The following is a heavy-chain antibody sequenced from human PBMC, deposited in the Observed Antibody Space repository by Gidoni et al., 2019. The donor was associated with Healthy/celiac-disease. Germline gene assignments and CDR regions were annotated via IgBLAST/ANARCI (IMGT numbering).Heavy chain of an antibody. V-gene: IGHV3-11*05. D-gene: IGHD1-26*01. Sequence: QVQLVESGGGLVKPGGSLSLSCAASGFTFSDYYMSWIRQAPGKGLEWVSYISSSSSYTNYADSVKGRFTISRDNAKNSLYLQMNSLRAEDTAVYYCARDVVGATGSFDYWGQGTLVTVSS. CDR3: ARDVVGATGSFDY. CDR2: ISSSSSYT. J-gene: IGHJ4*02. CDR1: GFTFSDYY.